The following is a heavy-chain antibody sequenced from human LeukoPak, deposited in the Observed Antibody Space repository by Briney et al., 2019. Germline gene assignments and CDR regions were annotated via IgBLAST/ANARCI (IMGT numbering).Heavy chain of an antibody. V-gene: IGHV1-46*01. J-gene: IGHJ3*02. Sequence: ASVKVSCKASGYTFTKSCIHWVRQAPGQRLEWMGLINPGGDNTKYAQNFQGRVTMTSDTSARTVYMELSSLSSEDTAIYYCARIRDGYNDAYDIWGQGTVVTVPS. CDR2: INPGGDNT. CDR3: ARIRDGYNDAYDI. D-gene: IGHD5-24*01. CDR1: GYTFTKSC.